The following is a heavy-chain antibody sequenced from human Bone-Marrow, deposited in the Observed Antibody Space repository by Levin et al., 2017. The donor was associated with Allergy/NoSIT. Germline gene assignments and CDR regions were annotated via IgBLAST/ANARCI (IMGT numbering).Heavy chain of an antibody. CDR1: GGSITADY. J-gene: IGHJ2*01. V-gene: IGHV4-4*07. CDR2: VFPSGTT. Sequence: PSQTLSLTCTVSGGSITADYWGWLRQPAGKGLEYIGLVFPSGTTNYIPSLKSRVTLSMDTSKKQFSLNLRSVTAADTAVYFCARGRRDGYSNYWYFDLWGRGTLVTVSS. CDR3: ARGRRDGYSNYWYFDL. D-gene: IGHD5-24*01.